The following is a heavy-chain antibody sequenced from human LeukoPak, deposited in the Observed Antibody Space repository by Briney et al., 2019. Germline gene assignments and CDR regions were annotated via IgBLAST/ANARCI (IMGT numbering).Heavy chain of an antibody. CDR1: GFPFSDYS. CDR3: ARDHRYAFDN. J-gene: IGHJ4*02. V-gene: IGHV3-48*04. Sequence: GGSLVLSCAAAGFPFSDYSMNWVRQAPGKGLEWISYVGISSGNTKYADSVKGRFTISGDSAKNSVFLQMNSLRVEDTAVYYCARDHRYAFDNWGQGTLVTVSS. CDR2: VGISSGNT. D-gene: IGHD5-12*01.